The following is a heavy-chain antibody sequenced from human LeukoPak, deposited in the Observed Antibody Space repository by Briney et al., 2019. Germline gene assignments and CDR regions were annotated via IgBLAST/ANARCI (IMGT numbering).Heavy chain of an antibody. CDR3: ARVQAGVIAEYYFDY. CDR1: GYSFTSYW. Sequence: GESLKISCKGSGYSFTSYWIGWVRQMPGKGLEWMGIIYPGDSDTRYSPSFQDQVTISADKSISTAYLQWSSLKASDTAMYYCARVQAGVIAEYYFDYWGQGTLVTVSS. D-gene: IGHD3-10*01. V-gene: IGHV5-51*01. J-gene: IGHJ4*02. CDR2: IYPGDSDT.